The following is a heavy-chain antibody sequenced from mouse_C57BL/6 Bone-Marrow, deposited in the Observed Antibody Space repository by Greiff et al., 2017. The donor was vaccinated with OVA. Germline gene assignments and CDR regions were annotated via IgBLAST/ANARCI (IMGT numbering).Heavy chain of an antibody. CDR3: ARWANSLGYFDY. Sequence: VQLKESGPGLAKPSQTLSLTCSVTGYSITSDYWNWIRQFPGHKLEYMGYISYSGSTYYNPSLKSRISITRDTSKNQYYLQLNSVTTEDTATYYCARWANSLGYFDYWGQGTTLTVSS. V-gene: IGHV3-8*01. D-gene: IGHD3-1*01. CDR1: GYSITSDY. J-gene: IGHJ2*01. CDR2: ISYSGST.